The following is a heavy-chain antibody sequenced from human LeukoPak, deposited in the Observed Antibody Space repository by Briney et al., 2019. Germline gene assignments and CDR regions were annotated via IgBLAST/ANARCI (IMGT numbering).Heavy chain of an antibody. CDR1: GGSISSSTYF. J-gene: IGHJ5*02. Sequence: PSETLSLTCTVSGGSISSSTYFWGWIRQPPGKGLEWIGSVHYSGSTNYNPSLKSRVTISVDTSKNQFSLKLSSVTAADTAVYYCARSYSNYRWFDPWGQGTLVTVSS. CDR3: ARSYSNYRWFDP. CDR2: VHYSGST. V-gene: IGHV4-39*07. D-gene: IGHD4-11*01.